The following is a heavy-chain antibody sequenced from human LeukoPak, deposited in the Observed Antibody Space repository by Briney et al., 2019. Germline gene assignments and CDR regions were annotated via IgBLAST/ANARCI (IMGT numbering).Heavy chain of an antibody. V-gene: IGHV3-23*01. CDR2: ISPSGDIA. CDR1: GFTFNSYG. D-gene: IGHD3-16*01. CDR3: AKDGGQGADY. Sequence: GGSLRLSCAASGFTFNSYGMNWVRQAPGKGLEWVSGISPSGDIAYYADSVKGQLTISRDNFKNTMYLQMNRLRAEDTAVYYCAKDGGQGADYWGQGTLVSVSS. J-gene: IGHJ4*02.